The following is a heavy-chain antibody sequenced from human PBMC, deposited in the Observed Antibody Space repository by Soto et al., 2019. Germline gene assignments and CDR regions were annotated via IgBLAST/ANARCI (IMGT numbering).Heavy chain of an antibody. V-gene: IGHV4-59*01. CDR2: IYFRGTT. J-gene: IGHJ4*02. CDR3: ARMNYYETSGYPFDY. Sequence: SETLSLTCTVSGGSISSYYWSWIRQPPGKGLEWIGYIYFRGTTNYNPSLKSRVTMSADTSKNQFSLKLNSVTAADTAVYYCARMNYYETSGYPFDYWGQGMMVTVSS. D-gene: IGHD3-22*01. CDR1: GGSISSYY.